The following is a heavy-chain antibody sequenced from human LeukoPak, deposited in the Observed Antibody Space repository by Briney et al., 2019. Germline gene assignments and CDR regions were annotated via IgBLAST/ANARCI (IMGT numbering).Heavy chain of an antibody. D-gene: IGHD3-22*01. CDR2: IYHSGSI. CDR3: ARGYYDSSGYYWNYFDY. Sequence: SETLSLTCAVSGYSISSGYYWGWIRQPPGKGLECIGSIYHSGSIYYNPSLKNRVTISVDTSKNQFSLKLSSVTAADTAVYYCARGYYDSSGYYWNYFDYWGQGTLVTVSS. J-gene: IGHJ4*02. V-gene: IGHV4-38-2*01. CDR1: GYSISSGYY.